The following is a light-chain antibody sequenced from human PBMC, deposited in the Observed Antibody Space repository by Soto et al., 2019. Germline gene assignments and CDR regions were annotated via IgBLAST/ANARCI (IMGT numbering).Light chain of an antibody. CDR2: GAS. CDR3: QQRGNWPTGFT. Sequence: EIVLTQSPGTLSLSPVERATLSCRASQSVSNNYLAWYQQKPGQAPRLLIYGASNRATGIPDRFSGSGSGTDLTPTISSLEPEDFAVYYCQQRGNWPTGFTLGPGTKVDI. J-gene: IGKJ3*01. CDR1: QSVSNNY. V-gene: IGKV3D-20*02.